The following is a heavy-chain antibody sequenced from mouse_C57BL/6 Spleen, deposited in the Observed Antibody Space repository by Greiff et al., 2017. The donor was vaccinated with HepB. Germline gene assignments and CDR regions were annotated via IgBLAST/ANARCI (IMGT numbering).Heavy chain of an antibody. D-gene: IGHD2-4*01. CDR2: IYPGDGDT. Sequence: VQLQQSGPELVKPGASVKISCKASGYAFSSSWMNWVKQRPGKGLEWIGRIYPGDGDTNYNGKFKGKATLTADKSSSTAYMQLSSLTSEDSAVYVCARWGNYEYDVWYFDVWGTGTTVTVSS. CDR1: GYAFSSSW. CDR3: ARWGNYEYDVWYFDV. J-gene: IGHJ1*03. V-gene: IGHV1-82*01.